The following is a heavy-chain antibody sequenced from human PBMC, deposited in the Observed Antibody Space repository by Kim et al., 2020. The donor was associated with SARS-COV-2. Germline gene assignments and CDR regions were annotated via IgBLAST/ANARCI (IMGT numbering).Heavy chain of an antibody. V-gene: IGHV4-59*13. J-gene: IGHJ4*02. CDR3: ARVRRGYSYGFLLDY. Sequence: SETLSLTCTVSGGSISSYYWSWIRQPPGKGLEWIGYIYYSGSTNYNPSLKSRVTISVDTSKNQFSLKLSSLTAADTAVYYCARVRRGYSYGFLLDYWGQGTLVTVSS. CDR2: IYYSGST. D-gene: IGHD5-18*01. CDR1: GGSISSYY.